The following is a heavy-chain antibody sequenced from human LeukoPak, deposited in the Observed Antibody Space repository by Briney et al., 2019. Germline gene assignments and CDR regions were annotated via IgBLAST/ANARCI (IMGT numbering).Heavy chain of an antibody. Sequence: RESGPTLVNPTQTLTLTCTFSGFSLSTSGVGVGWIRQPPGKALEWLALIYWDDDKRYSPSLKSRLTITKDTSKNQVVLTMTNMDPVDTATYYCAHRPGATRAYYYGTDVWGQGTTVTVSS. CDR1: GFSLSTSGVG. CDR3: AHRPGATRAYYYGTDV. J-gene: IGHJ6*02. D-gene: IGHD1-26*01. V-gene: IGHV2-5*02. CDR2: IYWDDDK.